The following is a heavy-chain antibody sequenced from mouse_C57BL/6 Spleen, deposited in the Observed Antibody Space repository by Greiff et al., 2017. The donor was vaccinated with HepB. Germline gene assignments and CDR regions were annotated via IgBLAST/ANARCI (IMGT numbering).Heavy chain of an antibody. J-gene: IGHJ3*01. CDR3: ARDDDDSAGFAY. V-gene: IGHV3-6*01. CDR2: ISYDGSN. Sequence: EVKLMESGPGLVKPSQSLSLTCSVTGYSITSGYYWNWIRQFPGNKLEWMGYISYDGSNNYNPSLKNRISITRDTSKNQFFLKLNSVTTEDTATYYCARDDDDSAGFAYWGQGTLVTVSA. CDR1: GYSITSGYY. D-gene: IGHD2-4*01.